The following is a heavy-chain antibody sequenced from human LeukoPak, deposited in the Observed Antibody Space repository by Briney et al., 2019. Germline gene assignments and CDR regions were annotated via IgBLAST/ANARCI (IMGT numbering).Heavy chain of an antibody. Sequence: SETLSLTCAVYGGSFGGYYWSWIRQPPGKGMEWIGEINHSGSTNYNPSLKSRVTISVDTSKNQFSLKLSSVTAADTAVYYCARRPLYSRPFDYWGQGTLVTVSS. CDR2: INHSGST. D-gene: IGHD6-13*01. CDR3: ARRPLYSRPFDY. V-gene: IGHV4-34*01. J-gene: IGHJ4*02. CDR1: GGSFGGYY.